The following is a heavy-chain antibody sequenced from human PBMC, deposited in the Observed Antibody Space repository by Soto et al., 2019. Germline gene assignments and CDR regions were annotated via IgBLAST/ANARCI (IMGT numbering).Heavy chain of an antibody. Sequence: PGGSLKLSFASSWVTVISEAVSWVRQAPWKGLECVSAISGSGGSTYYADSVKGRFTISRDNSKNTLYLQMNSLRAEDTAVYYCAKDPHYYDSSGYYGYWGQGTLVTVSS. J-gene: IGHJ4*02. CDR1: WVTVISEA. D-gene: IGHD3-22*01. CDR3: AKDPHYYDSSGYYGY. CDR2: ISGSGGST. V-gene: IGHV3-23*01.